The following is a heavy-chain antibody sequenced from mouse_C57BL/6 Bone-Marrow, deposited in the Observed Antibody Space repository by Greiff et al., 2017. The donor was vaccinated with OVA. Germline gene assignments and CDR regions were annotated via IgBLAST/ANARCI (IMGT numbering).Heavy chain of an antibody. V-gene: IGHV8-8*01. Sequence: QVTLKVSGPGILQPSQTLSLTCSFSGFSLSTFGMGVGWIRQPSGKGLEWLAHIWWDDDKYYNPALKSRLTISKDTSKNQVFLKIANVDTADTATYYCARMVIYYYGSSYEDFDYWGQGTTLTVSS. D-gene: IGHD1-1*01. CDR2: IWWDDDK. CDR1: GFSLSTFGMG. J-gene: IGHJ2*01. CDR3: ARMVIYYYGSSYEDFDY.